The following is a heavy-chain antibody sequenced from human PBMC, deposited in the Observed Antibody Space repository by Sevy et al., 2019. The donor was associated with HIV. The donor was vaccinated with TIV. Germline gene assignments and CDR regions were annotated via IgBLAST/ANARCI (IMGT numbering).Heavy chain of an antibody. J-gene: IGHJ4*02. Sequence: GGSLRLSCTASGFTFSSYSMNWVRQAPGKGLEWVSSISSSSSYIHYADSVKGRFTISRDNAKNSLFLQMNSLRAEDTAVYYCARHIVVVTAILDYWGQGTLVTVSS. CDR2: ISSSSSYI. CDR1: GFTFSSYS. V-gene: IGHV3-21*01. D-gene: IGHD2-21*02. CDR3: ARHIVVVTAILDY.